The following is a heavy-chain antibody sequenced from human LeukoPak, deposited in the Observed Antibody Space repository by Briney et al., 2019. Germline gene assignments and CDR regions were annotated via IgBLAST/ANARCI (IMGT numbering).Heavy chain of an antibody. J-gene: IGHJ4*02. CDR2: IYSGGST. Sequence: GGSLRLSCAASGFTVSSNYMSWVRQAPGKGLEWVSVIYSGGSTYYADSVKSRFTISRDYSKNTLYLQMNSLRVEDTAVYYCARESNWNFDYWGQGTLVTVSS. V-gene: IGHV3-66*01. CDR1: GFTVSSNY. D-gene: IGHD1-1*01. CDR3: ARESNWNFDY.